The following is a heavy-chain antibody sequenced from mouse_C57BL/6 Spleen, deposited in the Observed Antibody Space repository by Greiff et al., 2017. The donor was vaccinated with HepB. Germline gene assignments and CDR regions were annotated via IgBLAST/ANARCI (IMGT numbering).Heavy chain of an antibody. CDR3: ARNTNWDGYWYFDV. V-gene: IGHV2-9-1*01. D-gene: IGHD4-1*01. CDR1: GFSLTSYA. J-gene: IGHJ1*03. Sequence: VKLVESGPGLVAPSQSLSITCTVSGFSLTSYAISWVRQPPGKGLEWLGVIWTGGGTNYNSALKSRLSISKDNSKSQVFLKMNSLQTDDTARYYCARNTNWDGYWYFDVWGTGTTVTVSS. CDR2: IWTGGGT.